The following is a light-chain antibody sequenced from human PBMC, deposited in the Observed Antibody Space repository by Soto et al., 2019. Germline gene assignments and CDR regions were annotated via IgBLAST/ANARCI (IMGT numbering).Light chain of an antibody. CDR3: CSYAGGSTYVV. Sequence: QSVLTQPASVSGSPGQSITISCTGTSSDVGTYNLVSWYQQHPGKAPKLMIYEGSKRPSGVSNRFSASKSGNTASLTISGLQAEDGADYYCCSYAGGSTYVVFGGGTKLTVL. CDR1: SSDVGTYNL. V-gene: IGLV2-23*01. CDR2: EGS. J-gene: IGLJ2*01.